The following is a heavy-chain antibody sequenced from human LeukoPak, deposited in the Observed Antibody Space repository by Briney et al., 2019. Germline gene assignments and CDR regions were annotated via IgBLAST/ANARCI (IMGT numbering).Heavy chain of an antibody. CDR2: LQSGSRSL. Sequence: GGSLRLSCAASGFTFSSYNMNWVRQAPGEGLEWVSWLQSGSRSLFYADSVKGRFTVSRDDAKNSLYLQLNSLRAEDTAVYYCARDSPGWGGFDFWGQGTLVTFSS. V-gene: IGHV3-48*01. CDR1: GFTFSSYN. D-gene: IGHD3-10*01. CDR3: ARDSPGWGGFDF. J-gene: IGHJ4*02.